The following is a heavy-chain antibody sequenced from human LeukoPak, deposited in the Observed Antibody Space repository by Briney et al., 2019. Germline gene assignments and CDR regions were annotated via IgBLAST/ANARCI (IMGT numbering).Heavy chain of an antibody. D-gene: IGHD2-15*01. CDR3: ARDQTYRSGGSCYSSIDDY. CDR2: INPNSGGT. V-gene: IGHV1-2*02. CDR1: GYTFTGYY. J-gene: IGHJ4*02. Sequence: ASVKVSCKASGYTFTGYYMHWVRQAPGQGLEWMGWINPNSGGTNYAQKFQGRVTMTRDTSISTAYMELSRLRSYDTAVYYCARDQTYRSGGSCYSSIDDYWGQGTLVTVSS.